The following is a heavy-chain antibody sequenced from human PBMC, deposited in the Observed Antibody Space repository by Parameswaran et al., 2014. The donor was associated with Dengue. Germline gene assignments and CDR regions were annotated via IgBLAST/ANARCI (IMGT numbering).Heavy chain of an antibody. CDR2: INHSGST. CDR3: ARGSGGVVTDY. J-gene: IGHJ4*02. Sequence: WIRQPPGKGLEWIGEINHSGSTNYNPSLKSRVTISVDTSKNQFSLKLSSVTAADTAVYYCARGSGGVVTDYWGQGTLVTVSS. D-gene: IGHD3-3*01. V-gene: IGHV4-34*01.